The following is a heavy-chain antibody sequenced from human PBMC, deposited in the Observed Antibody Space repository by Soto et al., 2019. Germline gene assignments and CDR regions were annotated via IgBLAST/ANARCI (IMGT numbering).Heavy chain of an antibody. CDR1: GFTFDDYA. Sequence: EVQLVESGGGLVQPGRSLRLSCAASGFTFDDYAMHWVRQAPGKGLEWVSGISWNSGSIGYADSVKGRFTISRDNAKNSLYLQMNSLRAEDTALYYCASQYCTNGVCSHFDYWGQGTLVTVSS. CDR3: ASQYCTNGVCSHFDY. D-gene: IGHD2-8*01. CDR2: ISWNSGSI. J-gene: IGHJ4*02. V-gene: IGHV3-9*01.